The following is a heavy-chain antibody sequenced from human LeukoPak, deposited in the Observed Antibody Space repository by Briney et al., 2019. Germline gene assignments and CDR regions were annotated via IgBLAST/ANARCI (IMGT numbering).Heavy chain of an antibody. V-gene: IGHV1-18*01. CDR2: ISAYNGNT. CDR1: GYTFTSYG. CDR3: ARDRYCSITKCYNWFDP. J-gene: IGHJ5*02. Sequence: GSVKVSCKASGYTFTSYGISWVRQAPGQGLEWMGWISAYNGNTNYAQKLLGRVTMTTHTSTSTAYMELRSLRSNDTAVYYCARDRYCSITKCYNWFDPWGQGTLVTVSS. D-gene: IGHD2-2*01.